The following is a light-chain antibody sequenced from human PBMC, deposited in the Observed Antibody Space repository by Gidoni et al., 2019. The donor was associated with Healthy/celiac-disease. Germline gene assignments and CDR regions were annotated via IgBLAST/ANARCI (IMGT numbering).Light chain of an antibody. CDR3: QQSYSTPPIT. CDR1: QSISSY. Sequence: DIQMTQSPSSLSASVGDRVTITCRASQSISSYLNWYQQKPGKAPKLLIYSESSLQSGVPSRFSGSVSGTDFTLTISSLQPEDFATYYCQQSYSTPPITFGQGTRLEIK. J-gene: IGKJ5*01. CDR2: SES. V-gene: IGKV1-39*01.